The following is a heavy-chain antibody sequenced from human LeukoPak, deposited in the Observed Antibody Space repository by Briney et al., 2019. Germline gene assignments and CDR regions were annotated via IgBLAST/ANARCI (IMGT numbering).Heavy chain of an antibody. Sequence: GASVKVSCKASGYTFIGYDINWVRQATGQGLEWMGWMNPNTGNTGYAQEFRGRVTMTTNTSISTASMELSSLTSEDTALYYCARGAPGSYCSGGSCPYFDYWGQGTLVSVSS. V-gene: IGHV1-8*01. CDR3: ARGAPGSYCSGGSCPYFDY. D-gene: IGHD2-15*01. J-gene: IGHJ4*02. CDR1: GYTFIGYD. CDR2: MNPNTGNT.